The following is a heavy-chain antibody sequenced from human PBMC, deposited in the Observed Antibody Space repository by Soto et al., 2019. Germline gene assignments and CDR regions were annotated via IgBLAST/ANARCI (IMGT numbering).Heavy chain of an antibody. CDR2: ISAYNGNK. V-gene: IGHV1-18*01. J-gene: IGHJ5*01. CDR1: GYTFTSYG. CDR3: ARDLGQQLFDS. D-gene: IGHD6-13*01. Sequence: QVQLVQSGAEVKKPGASVKVSCKASGYTFTSYGISWVRQAPGQGREWMGWISAYNGNKKNAQKLQGRVSMTTATATSTAYMELRSLRSDDTAVYYCARDLGQQLFDSWGQGTLVTVSS.